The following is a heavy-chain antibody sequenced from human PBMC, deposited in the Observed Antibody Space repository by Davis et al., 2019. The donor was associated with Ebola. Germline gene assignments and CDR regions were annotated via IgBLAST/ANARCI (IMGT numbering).Heavy chain of an antibody. Sequence: GESLKISCEASGFTFRDYAMSWVRQAPGKGLEWVSGLVGSGYFTHYAGSVKGRFTVSRDNSKNTVYLQMNSLRVDDTAVYHCAGGVVTSQQYGMDVWGQGTTVTVS. D-gene: IGHD3-3*01. CDR3: AGGVVTSQQYGMDV. V-gene: IGHV3-23*01. CDR1: GFTFRDYA. CDR2: LVGSGYFT. J-gene: IGHJ6*02.